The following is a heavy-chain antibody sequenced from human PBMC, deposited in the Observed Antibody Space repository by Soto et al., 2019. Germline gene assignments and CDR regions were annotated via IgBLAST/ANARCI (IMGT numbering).Heavy chain of an antibody. Sequence: SETLSLTCAVSGGSISSGGYSWGWIRQPPGKGLEWIGYIYHSGSTYYNPSLKSRVSMSVDTSKNQFSLRLISVTAADTAKYFCAREGNLGRWLQPLDFWGQGTLVTV. D-gene: IGHD5-12*01. CDR2: IYHSGST. J-gene: IGHJ4*02. CDR3: AREGNLGRWLQPLDF. V-gene: IGHV4-30-2*01. CDR1: GGSISSGGYS.